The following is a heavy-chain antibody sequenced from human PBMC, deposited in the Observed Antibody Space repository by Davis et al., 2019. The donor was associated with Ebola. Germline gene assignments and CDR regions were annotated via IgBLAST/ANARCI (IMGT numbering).Heavy chain of an antibody. CDR2: INHSGST. J-gene: IGHJ4*02. V-gene: IGHV4-34*01. CDR3: AALGDG. Sequence: GSLRLSCAVSGGSFSGYYWSWIRQPPGKGLEWIGEINHSGSTNYNPSLKSRVTISVDKSKNQFSLKLSSVTAADTAVYYCAALGDGWGQGTLVTVSS. CDR1: GGSFSGYY.